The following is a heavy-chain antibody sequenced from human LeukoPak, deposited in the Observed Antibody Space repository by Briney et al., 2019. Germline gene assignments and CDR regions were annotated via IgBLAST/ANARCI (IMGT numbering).Heavy chain of an antibody. V-gene: IGHV1-18*01. Sequence: ASVTVSCKASGYTFTTYGISWVRQAPGQGLEWMGWISAYNGNTTYAQSLQGRVTMTTDTSTSTAYMELRSLRSDDTAMYYCARDKNWKPDYWGQGTLVTVSS. J-gene: IGHJ4*02. D-gene: IGHD1-1*01. CDR2: ISAYNGNT. CDR1: GYTFTTYG. CDR3: ARDKNWKPDY.